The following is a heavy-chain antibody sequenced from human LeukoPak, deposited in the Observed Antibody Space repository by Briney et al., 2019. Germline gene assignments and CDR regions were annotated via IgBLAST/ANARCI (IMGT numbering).Heavy chain of an antibody. D-gene: IGHD3-10*01. V-gene: IGHV4-34*01. CDR1: GGSFSGYY. CDR2: INHSGST. J-gene: IGHJ6*03. CDR3: ERLHAYGSGSYYYPYYYYYMDV. Sequence: PSETLSLTCAVFGGSFSGYYWSWIRQPPGKGLEWIGEINHSGSTNYNPSLKSRVTISVDTSKNQFSLKLSSVTAADTAVYYCERLHAYGSGSYYYPYYYYYMDVWGKGTTVTISS.